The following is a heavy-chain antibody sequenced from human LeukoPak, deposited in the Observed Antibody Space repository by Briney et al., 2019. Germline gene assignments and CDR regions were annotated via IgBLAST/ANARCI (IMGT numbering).Heavy chain of an antibody. V-gene: IGHV3-11*01. J-gene: IGHJ3*02. D-gene: IGHD3-10*01. CDR1: GFTFSDYY. CDR3: ARPRGDYCYKGPYLGSALDI. Sequence: PGGSLRLSCAASGFTFSDYYMCWIRQAPGKGLEWVSYISSSGTTIYYADSVKGRFTSSRDNAKNSLYLQMNSLRAEDTAMYYCARPRGDYCYKGPYLGSALDIWGLGTTDTVSS. CDR2: ISSSGTTI.